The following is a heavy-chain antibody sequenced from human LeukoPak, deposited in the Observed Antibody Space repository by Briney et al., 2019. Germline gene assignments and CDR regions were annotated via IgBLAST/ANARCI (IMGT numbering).Heavy chain of an antibody. CDR1: GGSISSGGYY. CDR2: IYYSGST. V-gene: IGHV4-31*03. J-gene: IGHJ3*02. CDR3: AAGGVVQNAYDAFDI. D-gene: IGHD2-8*02. Sequence: SETLSLTCTVSGGSISSGGYYWSWIRQHPGKGLEWIGYIYYSGSTYYNPSLKSRVTISVGTSKNQFSLKLSSVTAADTAVYYCAAGGVVQNAYDAFDIWGQGTMVTVSS.